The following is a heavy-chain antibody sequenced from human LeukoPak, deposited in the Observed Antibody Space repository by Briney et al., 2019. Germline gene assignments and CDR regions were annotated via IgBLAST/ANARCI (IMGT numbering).Heavy chain of an antibody. J-gene: IGHJ4*02. CDR2: IYYSGST. CDR1: GGSISSYY. Sequence: SETLSLTCTVSGGSISSYYWSWIRQPPGKGLEWIGYIYYSGSTNYNPSLKSRVTISVDTSKNQFSLKLSSVTAADTAVYYCARVGQYSSGWYDFDYWGQGTLVTVSS. V-gene: IGHV4-59*12. D-gene: IGHD6-19*01. CDR3: ARVGQYSSGWYDFDY.